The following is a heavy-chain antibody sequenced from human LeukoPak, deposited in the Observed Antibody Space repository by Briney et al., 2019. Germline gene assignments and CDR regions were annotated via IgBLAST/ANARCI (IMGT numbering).Heavy chain of an antibody. D-gene: IGHD4-11*01. J-gene: IGHJ6*02. V-gene: IGHV3-23*01. CDR1: GFTFSSYD. CDR3: AKSVTWRTSYYYGMDV. Sequence: GGSLRLSCAASGFTFSSYDMSWVRQAPGKGLEWVSASGGDGGSTYTDSVKGRFTISRDNSKNTLYLQMNSLRAEDTAIYYCAKSVTWRTSYYYGMDVWGQGTTVTVSS. CDR2: SGGDGGST.